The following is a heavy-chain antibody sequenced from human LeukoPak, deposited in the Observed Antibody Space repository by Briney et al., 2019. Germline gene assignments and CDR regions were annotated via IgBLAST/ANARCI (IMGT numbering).Heavy chain of an antibody. CDR2: ISGSGGST. D-gene: IGHD3-16*01. Sequence: GGSLRLSCAASGFTFSSYAMSWVRQAPGKGLEWVSAISGSGGSTYYTDSVKGRFTISRDNSQNTLYLQMNSLRAEDTAVYYCAKAGGSYPPYDYWGQGTLVTVSS. V-gene: IGHV3-23*01. J-gene: IGHJ4*02. CDR1: GFTFSSYA. CDR3: AKAGGSYPPYDY.